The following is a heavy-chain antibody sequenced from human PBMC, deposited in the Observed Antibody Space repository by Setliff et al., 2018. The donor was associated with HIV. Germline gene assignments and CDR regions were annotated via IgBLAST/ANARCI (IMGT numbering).Heavy chain of an antibody. CDR1: GGSISSSSYY. J-gene: IGHJ6*02. V-gene: IGHV4-39*07. CDR3: AKGYNWNNAYYGLDV. Sequence: SETLSLTCTVSGGSISSSSYYWDWLRQPPGKGREWIGIIYYSVSTYYNPSLKSQLTISVDTSKNQFSLKLSSVTAADTAVYYCAKGYNWNNAYYGLDVWGQGTTVTVSS. D-gene: IGHD1-1*01. CDR2: IYYSVST.